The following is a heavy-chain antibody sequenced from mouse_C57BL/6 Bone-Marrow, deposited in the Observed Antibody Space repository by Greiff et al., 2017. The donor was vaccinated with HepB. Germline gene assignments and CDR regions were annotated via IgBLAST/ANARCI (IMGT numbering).Heavy chain of an antibody. CDR1: GYSFTDYN. D-gene: IGHD3-2*02. J-gene: IGHJ3*01. CDR2: INPNNGTT. CDR3: AKGKTGAQALFAY. V-gene: IGHV1-39*01. Sequence: EVQLQESGPELVKPGASVKISCKASGYSFTDYNMHWVKQSNGQSLEWIGVINPNNGTTSYNQKFKGKATLTADQSSSTAYMQLNSLTSEDSAVYDCAKGKTGAQALFAYWGQGTLVTVSA.